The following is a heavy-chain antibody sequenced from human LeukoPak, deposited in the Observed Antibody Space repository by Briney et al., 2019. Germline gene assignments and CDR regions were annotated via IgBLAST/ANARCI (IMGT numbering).Heavy chain of an antibody. CDR2: IHHSGST. D-gene: IGHD5-12*01. CDR3: ARGAKRGYTGYDYPYYFDY. J-gene: IGHJ4*02. Sequence: SETLSLTCAVYGESFSGYYWSWIRQPPGKGLEWIGEIHHSGSTNYNPSLKSRVTISVDTSKSQFSLKLSSVTAADTGVYYCARGAKRGYTGYDYPYYFDYWAREPWSPSPQ. CDR1: GESFSGYY. V-gene: IGHV4-34*01.